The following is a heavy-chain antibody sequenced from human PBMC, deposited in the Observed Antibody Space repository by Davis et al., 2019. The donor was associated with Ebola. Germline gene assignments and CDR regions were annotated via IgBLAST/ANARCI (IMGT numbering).Heavy chain of an antibody. Sequence: GESLKISCKGSGYTFTSYYMHWVRQAPGQGLEWMGIINPSGGSTSYAQKFQGRVTMTRDTSTSTVYMELSSLRSEDTAVYYCARAPEKIAAMDVWGKGTTVTVSS. CDR2: INPSGGST. CDR3: ARAPEKIAAMDV. V-gene: IGHV1-46*01. CDR1: GYTFTSYY. J-gene: IGHJ6*03.